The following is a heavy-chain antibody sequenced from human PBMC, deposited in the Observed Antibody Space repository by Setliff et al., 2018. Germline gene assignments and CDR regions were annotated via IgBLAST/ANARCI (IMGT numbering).Heavy chain of an antibody. CDR1: GFTFSSYA. Sequence: PGGYLRLSCAASGFTFSSYAMSWVRQAPGKGLEWVSAISGSGGSTYYADSVKGRFTISRDNSKNTLYLQMNSLRAEDTAVYYCAKDSGYSGYGYFDYWGQGTLVTVSS. V-gene: IGHV3-23*01. CDR3: AKDSGYSGYGYFDY. J-gene: IGHJ4*02. CDR2: ISGSGGST. D-gene: IGHD5-12*01.